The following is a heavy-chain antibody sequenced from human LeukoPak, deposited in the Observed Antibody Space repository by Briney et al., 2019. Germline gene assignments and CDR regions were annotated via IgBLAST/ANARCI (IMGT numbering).Heavy chain of an antibody. Sequence: SETLSLTCAVYGGSFSGYYWSWIRQPPGKGLEWIGEINHSGSTNYNPSLKSRVTISVDTSKNQFSLKLSSVTAADTAVYYCARANYYDTSGYSRGALDIWGQGTMVTVSS. CDR3: ARANYYDTSGYSRGALDI. V-gene: IGHV4-34*01. CDR1: GGSFSGYY. CDR2: INHSGST. J-gene: IGHJ3*02. D-gene: IGHD3-22*01.